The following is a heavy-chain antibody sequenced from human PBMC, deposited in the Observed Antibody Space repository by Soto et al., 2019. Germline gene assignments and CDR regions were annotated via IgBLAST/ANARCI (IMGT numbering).Heavy chain of an antibody. V-gene: IGHV1-18*04. CDR3: ATSYDSGFDP. D-gene: IGHD5-12*01. CDR1: GYPFSKYG. CDR2: IKPDNGDT. Sequence: QLQLVQSGAEVERPGASVRVSCKAYGYPFSKYGISWIRQAPGQGLEWMGWIKPDNGDTNYAQKFQGRVTMTTDTSSNTAYRELRSLRSDDTAVYYGATSYDSGFDPWGQGTLVSVSS. J-gene: IGHJ5*02.